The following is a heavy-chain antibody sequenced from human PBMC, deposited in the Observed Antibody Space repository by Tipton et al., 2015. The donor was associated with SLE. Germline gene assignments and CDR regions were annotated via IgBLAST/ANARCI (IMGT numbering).Heavy chain of an antibody. V-gene: IGHV3-23*01. CDR3: AKDLRLYYYDSSGSFDY. J-gene: IGHJ4*02. D-gene: IGHD3-22*01. Sequence: SLRLSCAASGFTFSSYAMSWVRQAPGKGLEWVSAISGSCGSTYYADSVKGRFTISRDNSKNTLYLQMNSLRAEDTAVYYCAKDLRLYYYDSSGSFDYWGQGTLVTVSS. CDR2: ISGSCGST. CDR1: GFTFSSYA.